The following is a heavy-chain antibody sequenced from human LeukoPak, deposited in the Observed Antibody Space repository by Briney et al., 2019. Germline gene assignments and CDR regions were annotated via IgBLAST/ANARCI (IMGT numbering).Heavy chain of an antibody. CDR2: IYTSGST. CDR3: AREMMVRGVMRSGVDY. J-gene: IGHJ4*02. CDR1: GGSISRGSYY. D-gene: IGHD3-10*01. Sequence: SETLALTCTVSGGSISRGSYYWSWIRQPAGKGLEWIGRIYTSGSTNYNPSLKSRVTISVDTSKNQFSLKLSSVTAADTAVYYCAREMMVRGVMRSGVDYWGQGTLVTVSS. V-gene: IGHV4-61*02.